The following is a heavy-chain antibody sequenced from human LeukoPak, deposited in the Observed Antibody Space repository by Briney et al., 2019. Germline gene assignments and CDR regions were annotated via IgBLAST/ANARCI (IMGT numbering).Heavy chain of an antibody. CDR3: AKRDLGDYGDYGDAFDI. J-gene: IGHJ3*02. CDR1: GFTFSSYA. Sequence: PGGSLRLSCAASGFTFSSYAMSWVRQAPGKGLEWVSAISGSGGSTYYADSVKGRFTISRDNSKNTLYLQMNSLRAEDTAVYYCAKRDLGDYGDYGDAFDIWGQGTMVTVSS. V-gene: IGHV3-23*01. CDR2: ISGSGGST. D-gene: IGHD4-17*01.